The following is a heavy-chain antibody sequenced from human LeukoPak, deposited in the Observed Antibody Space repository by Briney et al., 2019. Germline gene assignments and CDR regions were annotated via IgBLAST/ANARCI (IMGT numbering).Heavy chain of an antibody. J-gene: IGHJ5*02. V-gene: IGHV1-46*01. D-gene: IGHD3-10*01. CDR2: INPSGGST. CDR3: ARGGIGRYYGSGSLNWFDP. Sequence: ASVKVSCKASGGTFSSYAISWVRQAPGQGLEWMGIINPSGGSTSYAQKFQGRVTMTRDMSTSTVYMELSSLRSEDTAVYYCARGGIGRYYGSGSLNWFDPWGQGTLVTVYS. CDR1: GGTFSSYA.